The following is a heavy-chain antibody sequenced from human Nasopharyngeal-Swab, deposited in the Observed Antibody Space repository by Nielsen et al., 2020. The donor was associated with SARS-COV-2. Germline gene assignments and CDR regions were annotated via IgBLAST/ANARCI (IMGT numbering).Heavy chain of an antibody. V-gene: IGHV1-18*01. Sequence: ASVKVSCKASGYTFSSFGINWVRQAPGHGLEWMGWISAHTGNTKYIERLRDRVTLTTDTTTSTAYMELRSLRSDDTAVYYCARDPGDDFDYWGQGTLVTVSS. CDR3: ARDPGDDFDY. J-gene: IGHJ4*02. CDR1: GYTFSSFG. CDR2: ISAHTGNT. D-gene: IGHD3-10*01.